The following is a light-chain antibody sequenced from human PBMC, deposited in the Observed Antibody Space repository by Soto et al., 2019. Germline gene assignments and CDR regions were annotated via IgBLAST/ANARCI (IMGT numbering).Light chain of an antibody. CDR1: QSVSSY. V-gene: IGKV3-11*01. CDR2: DAS. J-gene: IGKJ4*01. Sequence: EIVLTQSPATLSLSPGERATLSCRASQSVSSYLAWYQQRPGQVPRLLIYDASGRATGIPARFSGSGSGTNFALPISSLEPEDCAVYYCQQRSNWPLNCGGGTKVEIK. CDR3: QQRSNWPLN.